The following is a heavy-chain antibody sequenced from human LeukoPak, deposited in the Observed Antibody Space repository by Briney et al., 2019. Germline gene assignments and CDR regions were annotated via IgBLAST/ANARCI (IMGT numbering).Heavy chain of an antibody. V-gene: IGHV1-18*01. Sequence: GASVKVSCKASGYTFTSYGISWVRLAPGQGLEWMGWISAYNGNTNYAQKLQGRVTMTTDKSTSTTYMELRSLRSDDTAVYYCARDQDFWSGYYYYGMDVWGQGTTVTVSS. J-gene: IGHJ6*02. CDR2: ISAYNGNT. D-gene: IGHD3-3*01. CDR3: ARDQDFWSGYYYYGMDV. CDR1: GYTFTSYG.